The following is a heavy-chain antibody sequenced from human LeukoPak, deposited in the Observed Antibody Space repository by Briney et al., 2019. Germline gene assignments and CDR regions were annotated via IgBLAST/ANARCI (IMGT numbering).Heavy chain of an antibody. V-gene: IGHV3-49*04. CDR3: TSGERYDFWSGLYYYYYMDV. Sequence: GGSLRLSCTASGFTFGDYAMSWVRQAPGKGLEWVGFIRSKAYGSTTEYAASVKGRFTISRDDSKSIAYLQMNSLKTEDTAVYYCTSGERYDFWSGLYYYYYMDVWGKGTTVTVSS. J-gene: IGHJ6*03. D-gene: IGHD3-3*01. CDR1: GFTFGDYA. CDR2: IRSKAYGSTT.